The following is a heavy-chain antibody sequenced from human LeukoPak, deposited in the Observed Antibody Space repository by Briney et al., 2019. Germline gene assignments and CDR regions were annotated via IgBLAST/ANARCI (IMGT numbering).Heavy chain of an antibody. V-gene: IGHV4-34*01. Sequence: AETLSLTCAVYGGSFSGYYRSWIRQPPGKGLEWIGEINHSGSTNYNPSLKSRVTISVDTSKNQFSLKLSSVTAADTAVYYCARAGDYDILTGFAAFDIWGQGTMVTVSS. CDR3: ARAGDYDILTGFAAFDI. J-gene: IGHJ3*02. CDR1: GGSFSGYY. CDR2: INHSGST. D-gene: IGHD3-9*01.